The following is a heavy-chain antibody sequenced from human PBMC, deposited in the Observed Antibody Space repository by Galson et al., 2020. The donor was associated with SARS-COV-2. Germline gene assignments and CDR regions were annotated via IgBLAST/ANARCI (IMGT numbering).Heavy chain of an antibody. CDR1: GFTFSNYE. CDR3: ARLDAYGPGY. V-gene: IGHV3-48*03. J-gene: IGHJ4*02. Sequence: TGGSLILSCAASGFTFSNYEMNWVRQAPGKRLEWVSYISSSGRTIHYADSVKGRFTISRDNAKSSQSLQMNSLRAEDTAVYYCARLDAYGPGYWGQGTLVTVSS. CDR2: ISSSGRTI. D-gene: IGHD2-21*01.